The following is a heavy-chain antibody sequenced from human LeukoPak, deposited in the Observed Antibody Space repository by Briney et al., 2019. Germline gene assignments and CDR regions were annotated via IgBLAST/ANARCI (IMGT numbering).Heavy chain of an antibody. J-gene: IGHJ6*04. V-gene: IGHV3-21*01. CDR3: ARDTKGGVSGRRYGMDV. CDR1: GFTSSSYS. Sequence: GSLRLSCAASGFTSSSYSMNWVRQAPGKGLEWVSSISSSSSYIYYADSVKGRFTISRDNAKNSLYLQMNSLRAEDTAVYYCARDTKGGVSGRRYGMDVWGKGTTVTVSS. D-gene: IGHD3-16*01. CDR2: ISSSSSYI.